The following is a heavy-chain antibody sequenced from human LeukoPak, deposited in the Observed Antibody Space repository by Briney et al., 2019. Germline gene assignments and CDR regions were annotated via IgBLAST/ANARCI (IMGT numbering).Heavy chain of an antibody. D-gene: IGHD3-10*01. J-gene: IGHJ6*03. V-gene: IGHV3-48*01. CDR1: GFTFSSYS. Sequence: PGGSLRLSCAASGFTFSSYSMNWVRQAPGKGLEWVSYISSSSSTIYYADSVKGRFTISRDNAKNSLYLQMNSLRAEDTAVYYCARPRMLRFGEGYYYHYMDVWGKGTTVTVSS. CDR3: ARPRMLRFGEGYYYHYMDV. CDR2: ISSSSSTI.